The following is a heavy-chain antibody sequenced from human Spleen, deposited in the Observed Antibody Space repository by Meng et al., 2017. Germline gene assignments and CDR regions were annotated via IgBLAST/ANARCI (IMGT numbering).Heavy chain of an antibody. V-gene: IGHV4-39*07. CDR2: IYYSGST. Sequence: QLQLQESGPGLVKPSETLSLTCTVSGGSISSSSYYWGWIRQPPGKGLEWIGSIYYSGSTYYNPSLKSRVTISVDTSKNQFSLKLSSVTAAETAVYYCASSMTTVTAEIDYWGQGTLVTVSS. CDR1: GGSISSSSYY. D-gene: IGHD4-17*01. CDR3: ASSMTTVTAEIDY. J-gene: IGHJ4*02.